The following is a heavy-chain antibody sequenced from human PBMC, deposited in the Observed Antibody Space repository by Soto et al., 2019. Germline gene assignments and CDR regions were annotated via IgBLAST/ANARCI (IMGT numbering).Heavy chain of an antibody. Sequence: EVQLVESGGGLVKPGGSLRLSCAASGFTFISYSMNWVRQAPGKGLEWVSSISSSSSYIYYADSVKGRFTISRDNAKNSLYLQMNSLRAEDTAVYYCARDPRQLERLYYYYYYMDVWGKGTTVTVSS. J-gene: IGHJ6*03. V-gene: IGHV3-21*01. CDR2: ISSSSSYI. CDR1: GFTFISYS. CDR3: ARDPRQLERLYYYYYYMDV. D-gene: IGHD1-1*01.